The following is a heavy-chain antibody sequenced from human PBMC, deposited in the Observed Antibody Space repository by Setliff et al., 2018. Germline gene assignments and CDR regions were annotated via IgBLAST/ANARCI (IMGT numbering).Heavy chain of an antibody. D-gene: IGHD4-17*01. CDR2: INGGSGKT. J-gene: IGHJ5*02. CDR1: GYPFGSYA. CDR3: ARDSADDYGDYVDWFDP. V-gene: IGHV1-3*01. Sequence: ASVKVSCKTSGYPFGSYAMHWLRQAPGQRPEWMGWINGGSGKTRYSQKFQGRVTITTDRSASTGYMEMVSLSNEDTAIYYCARDSADDYGDYVDWFDPWGQGTLV.